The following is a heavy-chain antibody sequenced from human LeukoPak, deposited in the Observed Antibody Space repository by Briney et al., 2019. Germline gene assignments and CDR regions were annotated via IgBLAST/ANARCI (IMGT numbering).Heavy chain of an antibody. D-gene: IGHD1-26*01. CDR1: GGTFSSYA. Sequence: ALVKVSCKASGGTFSSYAISWVRQAPGQGLEWMGGIIPIFGTANYAQKFQGRVTITADESTSTAYMELSSLRSEDTAVYYCARPVVGATSYYYGMDIWGQGTTVTVSS. CDR2: IIPIFGTA. V-gene: IGHV1-69*13. CDR3: ARPVVGATSYYYGMDI. J-gene: IGHJ6*02.